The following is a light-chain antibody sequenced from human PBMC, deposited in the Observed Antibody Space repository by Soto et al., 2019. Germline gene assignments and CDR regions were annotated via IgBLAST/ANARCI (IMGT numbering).Light chain of an antibody. CDR3: GSYTSTDTPFV. J-gene: IGLJ1*01. CDR2: EVS. CDR1: STDVGGYNY. Sequence: QSVLAQPSSVSGSPGQSITISCTGTSTDVGGYNYVSWYQHHPGKGPKLIIYEVSNRPSGVSDRFSGSKSGNKASLIISNLEAEDESDYYCGSYTSTDTPFVFGTGTKVTVV. V-gene: IGLV2-14*01.